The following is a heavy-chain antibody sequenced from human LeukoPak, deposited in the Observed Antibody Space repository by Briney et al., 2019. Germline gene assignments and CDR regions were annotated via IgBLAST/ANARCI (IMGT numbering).Heavy chain of an antibody. CDR1: GYTFTSCG. CDR2: ISAYNGNT. Sequence: ASVKVSCKASGYTFTSCGISWVRQAPGQGLEWMGWISAYNGNTNYAQKLQGRVTMTTDTSTSTAYMELRSLRSDDTAVYYCARVPNRLWFGELPPYNWFDPWGQGTLVTVSS. J-gene: IGHJ5*02. V-gene: IGHV1-18*01. D-gene: IGHD3-10*01. CDR3: ARVPNRLWFGELPPYNWFDP.